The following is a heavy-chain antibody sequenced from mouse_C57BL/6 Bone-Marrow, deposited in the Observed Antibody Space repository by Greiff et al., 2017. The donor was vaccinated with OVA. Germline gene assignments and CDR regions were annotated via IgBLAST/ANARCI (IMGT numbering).Heavy chain of an antibody. J-gene: IGHJ1*03. D-gene: IGHD1-1*01. CDR2: IYPRSGNT. Sequence: QVQLQQSGAELARPGASVKLSCKASGYTFTSYGISWVKQRTGQGLEWIGEIYPRSGNTYSNEKFKGKATLTAAKSSSTAYMALGSLTSEDSAVYFCARRGIYYGSSLGYFDVWGTGTTVTVSS. CDR1: GYTFTSYG. V-gene: IGHV1-81*01. CDR3: ARRGIYYGSSLGYFDV.